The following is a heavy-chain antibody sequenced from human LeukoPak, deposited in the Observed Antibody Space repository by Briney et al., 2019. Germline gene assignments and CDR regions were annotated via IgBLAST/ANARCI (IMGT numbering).Heavy chain of an antibody. CDR1: GGSISSGGYS. CDR2: IYHSGST. Sequence: KSSETLSLTCAVSGGSISSGGYSWSWIRQPPGKGLEWIGYIYHSGSTYYNPSLKSRVTISVDRSKNQFSLKLSSVTAADTAVYYCADGRRYCTNGVCYKAYYFDYWGQGTLVTVSS. D-gene: IGHD2-8*01. V-gene: IGHV4-30-2*01. J-gene: IGHJ4*02. CDR3: ADGRRYCTNGVCYKAYYFDY.